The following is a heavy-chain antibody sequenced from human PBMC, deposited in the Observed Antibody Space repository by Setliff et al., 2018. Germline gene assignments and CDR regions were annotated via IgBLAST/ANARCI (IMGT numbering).Heavy chain of an antibody. CDR3: ACIDWGETFYNMDV. V-gene: IGHV3-48*03. J-gene: IGHJ6*03. CDR2: ISSSGTTK. Sequence: GGSLRLSCTTSGFTFSSYEVNWVRQAPGKGLEWVSYISSSGTTKHCADSVRGRFTISRDNAKNSLSLQMNSLRGEDTAVYFCACIDWGETFYNMDVWGKGTTVTVSS. CDR1: GFTFSSYE. D-gene: IGHD7-27*01.